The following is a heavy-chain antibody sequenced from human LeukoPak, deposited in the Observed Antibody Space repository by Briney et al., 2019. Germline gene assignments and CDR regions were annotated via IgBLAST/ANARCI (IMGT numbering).Heavy chain of an antibody. V-gene: IGHV4-59*01. Sequence: SETLSLTCTVSGGSISSYYWSWIRQPPGKGLEWIGYIYYSGGTNYNPSLKSRVTISVDTSKNQFSLKLSSVTAADTAVYYCARDLVIDGCRFFDYWGQGTPVTVSS. CDR2: IYYSGGT. J-gene: IGHJ4*02. CDR3: ARDLVIDGCRFFDY. CDR1: GGSISSYY. D-gene: IGHD2/OR15-2a*01.